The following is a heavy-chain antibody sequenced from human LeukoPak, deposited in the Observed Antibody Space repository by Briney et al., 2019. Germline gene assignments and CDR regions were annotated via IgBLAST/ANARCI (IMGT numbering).Heavy chain of an antibody. Sequence: GGSLRLSCAASGFTFSSYTMNWVRQAPGKGLEWVSYISSSGSTIYYADSVKGRFTISRDNAKNSLYLQLNSLRAEDTAVYYCARGYYGSGSASNWFDPWGQGTLVTVSS. J-gene: IGHJ5*02. D-gene: IGHD3-10*01. CDR1: GFTFSSYT. V-gene: IGHV3-48*04. CDR3: ARGYYGSGSASNWFDP. CDR2: ISSSGSTI.